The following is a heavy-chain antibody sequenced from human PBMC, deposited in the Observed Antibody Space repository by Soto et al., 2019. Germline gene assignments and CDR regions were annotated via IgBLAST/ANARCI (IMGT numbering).Heavy chain of an antibody. CDR2: ITTSSSNT. V-gene: IGHV3-21*01. D-gene: IGHD5-18*01. CDR3: ARSARGFSYGKIDS. Sequence: NPGGSLRLSCAASGFSFSTYSMNWVRQAPGKGLEWVSSITTSSSNTYYADSLKGRFTLSRDNAKNSLYLQMSNLRAEDTAVYYCARSARGFSYGKIDSWGQGTLVTVSS. CDR1: GFSFSTYS. J-gene: IGHJ4*02.